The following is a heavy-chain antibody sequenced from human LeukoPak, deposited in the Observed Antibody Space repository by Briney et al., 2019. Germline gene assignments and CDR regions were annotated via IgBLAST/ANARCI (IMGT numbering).Heavy chain of an antibody. D-gene: IGHD2-21*02. V-gene: IGHV3-7*01. CDR1: GFTFSSYW. Sequence: GGSLRLSCAASGFTFSSYWMSWVRQAPGKGLEWVANIKQDGSEKYYVDSVKGRFTISRDNAKNSLYLQMNSLRAEDTAVYYCARGGSAYCGGDCYPDHPAFKHYFDYWGQGTLVTVSS. CDR2: IKQDGSEK. CDR3: ARGGSAYCGGDCYPDHPAFKHYFDY. J-gene: IGHJ4*02.